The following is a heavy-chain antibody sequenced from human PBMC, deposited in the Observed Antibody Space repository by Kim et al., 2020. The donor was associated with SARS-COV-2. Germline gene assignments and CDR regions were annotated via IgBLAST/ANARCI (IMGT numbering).Heavy chain of an antibody. CDR1: GFTFSSYS. CDR2: ISSSSSYI. Sequence: GGSLRLSCAASGFTFSSYSMNWVRQAPGKGLEWVSSISSSSSYIYYADSVKGRFTISRDNAKNSLYLQMNSLRAEDTAVYYCARDRSDYGDYEGLEDYWGQGTLVTVSS. D-gene: IGHD4-17*01. V-gene: IGHV3-21*01. J-gene: IGHJ4*02. CDR3: ARDRSDYGDYEGLEDY.